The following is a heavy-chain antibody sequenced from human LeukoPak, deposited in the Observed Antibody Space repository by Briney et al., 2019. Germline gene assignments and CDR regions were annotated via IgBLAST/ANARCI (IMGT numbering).Heavy chain of an antibody. CDR1: SGSIGSYY. CDR2: IYYSGST. D-gene: IGHD5-18*01. Sequence: SETLSLTCTVSSGSIGSYYWSWIRQPPGKGLEWIGYIYYSGSTNYNPSLKSRVTISVDTSKNQFSLKLSSVTAADTAVYYCARVARGYSYGCFDYWGQGTLVTVSS. CDR3: ARVARGYSYGCFDY. V-gene: IGHV4-59*01. J-gene: IGHJ4*02.